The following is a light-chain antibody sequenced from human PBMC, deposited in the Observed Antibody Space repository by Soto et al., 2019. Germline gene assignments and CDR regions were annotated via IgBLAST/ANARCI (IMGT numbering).Light chain of an antibody. CDR1: QSISSD. CDR2: GAS. CDR3: QQYTIWPWT. V-gene: IGKV3-15*01. Sequence: EIVMTQSPATLSVSPGERATLSCRASQSISSDLAWYQQKPGQAPRLLIYGASTRATGIPARFSGSGSGTEFTLTISSLQSEDFAVYYCQQYTIWPWTFGQGTKVEIK. J-gene: IGKJ1*01.